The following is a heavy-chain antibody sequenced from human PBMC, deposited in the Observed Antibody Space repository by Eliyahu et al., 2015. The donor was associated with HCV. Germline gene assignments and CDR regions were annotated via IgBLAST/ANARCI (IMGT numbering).Heavy chain of an antibody. CDR1: GASISXGDYY. CDR2: IDSSGTT. CDR3: ARYCTSTGCYTEGLDH. Sequence: LLQESGPGLVRPSQTLSLTCTVXGASISXGDYYWTWIRQPPGKGPEWVGYIDSSGTTSYNTSLRSRVTISVDTSKNQFSLKLNSMTAADTAVYYCARYCTSTGCYTEGLDHWGQGALVTVSS. J-gene: IGHJ4*02. V-gene: IGHV4-31*03. D-gene: IGHD2-2*02.